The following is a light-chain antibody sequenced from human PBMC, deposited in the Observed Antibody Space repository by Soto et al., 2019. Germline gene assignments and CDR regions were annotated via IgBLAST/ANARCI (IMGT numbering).Light chain of an antibody. V-gene: IGKV3-15*01. CDR3: QKYNKRPWT. J-gene: IGKJ1*01. CDR1: QSFSNN. CDR2: GES. Sequence: ELQMTQSPSTLSSSPGERGTLSCRASQSFSNNLAWYQQKTGQAPRLLIYGESTRATGIPDRFSGSGSGTELNLTISSLQSEDFAAYYCQKYNKRPWTCGPGTKVDIK.